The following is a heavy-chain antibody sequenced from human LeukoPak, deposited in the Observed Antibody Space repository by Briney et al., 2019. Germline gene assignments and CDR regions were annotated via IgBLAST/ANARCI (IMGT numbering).Heavy chain of an antibody. CDR1: GGSISSYY. CDR2: IYYSGST. D-gene: IGHD6-13*01. Sequence: PSETLSLTCTVSGGSISSYYWSWIRQPPGKGLEWIGYIYYSGSTNYNPSLKSRVTISVDTSKNQFSLKLSSVTAADTAVYYCARDRQIAAADNYWYFDLWGRGTLVTVSS. J-gene: IGHJ2*01. CDR3: ARDRQIAAADNYWYFDL. V-gene: IGHV4-59*01.